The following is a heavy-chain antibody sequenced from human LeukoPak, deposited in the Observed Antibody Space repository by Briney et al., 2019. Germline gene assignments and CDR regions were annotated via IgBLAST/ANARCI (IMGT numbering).Heavy chain of an antibody. V-gene: IGHV1-8*01. CDR1: GYTFTSYD. Sequence: ASVKVSCKASGYTFTSYDINWVRQATGQGLEWMGWMNPNSGSTGYAQKFQGRVTMTRNTSISTAYMELSSLRSEDTAVYYCVGGAVAGTPSHDAFDIWGQGTMVTVSS. D-gene: IGHD6-19*01. CDR3: VGGAVAGTPSHDAFDI. J-gene: IGHJ3*02. CDR2: MNPNSGST.